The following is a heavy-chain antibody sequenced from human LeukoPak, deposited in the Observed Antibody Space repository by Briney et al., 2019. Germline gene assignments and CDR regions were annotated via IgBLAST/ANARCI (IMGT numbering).Heavy chain of an antibody. CDR2: IYPGDSDT. CDR3: ALNSRADDFWSGPSYGMDV. V-gene: IGHV5-51*01. J-gene: IGHJ6*02. Sequence: GESLKISCKGSGYSFTSYWIGWVRQMPGKGLEWIGIIYPGDSDTRYSPSFQGQVTISADKSISTAYLQWSSLKASDTAMYYCALNSRADDFWSGPSYGMDVWGQGTMVTVSS. D-gene: IGHD3-3*01. CDR1: GYSFTSYW.